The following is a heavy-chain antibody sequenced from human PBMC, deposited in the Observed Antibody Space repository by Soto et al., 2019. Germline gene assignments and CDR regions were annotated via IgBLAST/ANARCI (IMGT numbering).Heavy chain of an antibody. J-gene: IGHJ4*02. CDR1: GGTFSSYA. Sequence: SVKVSCKASGGTFSSYAISWVRQAPGQGLEWMGGIIPIFGTANYAQKFQGRVTITADESTSTAYMELSSLRSEDTAVYYCASSRDSSGYRSYYFDYWGQGTLVTVSS. D-gene: IGHD3-22*01. CDR2: IIPIFGTA. CDR3: ASSRDSSGYRSYYFDY. V-gene: IGHV1-69*13.